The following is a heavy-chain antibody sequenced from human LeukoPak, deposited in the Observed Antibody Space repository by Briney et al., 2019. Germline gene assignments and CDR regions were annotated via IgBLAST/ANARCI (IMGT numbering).Heavy chain of an antibody. Sequence: SETLSLTCTVSGGSISNYFWSWIRQPPGKGLECLGYIYYSDSTNYNPSPKSRVTVSVDASKNQFSLKLSSVTAADTAVYYCARFPGSAEYRHYYYMDVWGKGTTVTVSS. D-gene: IGHD2-15*01. CDR3: ARFPGSAEYRHYYYMDV. CDR2: IYYSDST. V-gene: IGHV4-59*01. J-gene: IGHJ6*03. CDR1: GGSISNYF.